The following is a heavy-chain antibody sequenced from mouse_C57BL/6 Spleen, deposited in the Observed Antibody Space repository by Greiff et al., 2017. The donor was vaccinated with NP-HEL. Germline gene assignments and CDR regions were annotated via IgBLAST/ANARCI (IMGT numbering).Heavy chain of an antibody. D-gene: IGHD2-4*01. Sequence: QVQLQQSGPELVKPGASVKISCKASGYAFSSSWMNWVKQRPGKGLEWIGRIYPGDGDTNYNGKFKGKATLTADKSSSTAYMQLSSLTSEDSAVYFCARGGNDYDPDYWGGGTTLTVSS. CDR2: IYPGDGDT. CDR1: GYAFSSSW. V-gene: IGHV1-82*01. J-gene: IGHJ2*01. CDR3: ARGGNDYDPDY.